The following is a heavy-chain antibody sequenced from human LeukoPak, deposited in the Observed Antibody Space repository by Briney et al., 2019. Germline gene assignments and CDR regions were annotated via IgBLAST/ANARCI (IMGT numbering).Heavy chain of an antibody. Sequence: GGSLRLSCAASGFTFSSYGMHWVRQAPGKGLEWVAVILSDGSKEFYTDSVKGRFTISRDNSKNTLYLQMNSLRAEDTAMYYCAATGAGRGWYFGELQTWGQGILVAVS. D-gene: IGHD6-19*01. J-gene: IGHJ5*02. V-gene: IGHV3-30*19. CDR1: GFTFSSYG. CDR3: AATGAGRGWYFGELQT. CDR2: ILSDGSKE.